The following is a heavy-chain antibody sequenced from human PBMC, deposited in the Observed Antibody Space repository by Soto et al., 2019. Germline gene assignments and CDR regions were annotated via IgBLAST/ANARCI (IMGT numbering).Heavy chain of an antibody. V-gene: IGHV4-39*01. CDR2: IYYSGST. J-gene: IGHJ4*02. D-gene: IGHD5-18*01. CDR1: GGSISSSSYY. CDR3: ASSARGYSYGYSPYYFDY. Sequence: ASETLSLTCTVSGGSISSSSYYWGWIRQPPGKGLEWIGSIYYSGSTYYNPSLKSRVTISVDTSKNQFSLKLSSVTAADTAVYYCASSARGYSYGYSPYYFDYWGQGTLVTSPQ.